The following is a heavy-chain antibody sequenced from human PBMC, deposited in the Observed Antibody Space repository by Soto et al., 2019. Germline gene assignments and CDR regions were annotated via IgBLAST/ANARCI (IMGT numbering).Heavy chain of an antibody. V-gene: IGHV4-39*01. J-gene: IGHJ4*02. Sequence: SETHSLTSPVSGGSISSSSYYWGWIRQPPGKGLEWIGSIYYSGSTYYNPSLKSRVTISVDTSKNQFSLKLSSVTAADTAVYYCARHGRVVAATSYYFDYWGQGTLVTVSS. D-gene: IGHD2-15*01. CDR1: GGSISSSSYY. CDR2: IYYSGST. CDR3: ARHGRVVAATSYYFDY.